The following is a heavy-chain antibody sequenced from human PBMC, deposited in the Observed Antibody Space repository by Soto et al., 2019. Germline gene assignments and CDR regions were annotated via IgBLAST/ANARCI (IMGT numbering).Heavy chain of an antibody. Sequence: GGSLRLSCAASGFTFDDYAMHWVRQAPGKGLEWVSGISWNSGSIGYADTVKGRFTISRDNAKNYLYLQMNSLRAEDTALYYCAKDLGGSSWYYNYYFDYWGQGTLVTVSS. CDR1: GFTFDDYA. J-gene: IGHJ4*02. CDR2: ISWNSGSI. D-gene: IGHD6-13*01. CDR3: AKDLGGSSWYYNYYFDY. V-gene: IGHV3-9*01.